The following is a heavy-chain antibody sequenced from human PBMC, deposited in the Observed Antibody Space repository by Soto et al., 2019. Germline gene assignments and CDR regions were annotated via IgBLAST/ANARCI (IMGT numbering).Heavy chain of an antibody. Sequence: PSETLSLTCTVSGGSISSGGYYWSWIRQHPGKGLEWIGYIYYSGSTYYNPSLKSRVTISVDTSKNQFSLKLSSVTAADTAVYYCARAPMSWNYFDYWGQGTLVTVSS. J-gene: IGHJ4*02. CDR2: IYYSGST. D-gene: IGHD6-13*01. CDR3: ARAPMSWNYFDY. V-gene: IGHV4-31*03. CDR1: GGSISSGGYY.